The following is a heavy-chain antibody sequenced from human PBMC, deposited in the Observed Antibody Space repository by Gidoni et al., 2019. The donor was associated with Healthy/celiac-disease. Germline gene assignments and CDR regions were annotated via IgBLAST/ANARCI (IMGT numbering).Heavy chain of an antibody. D-gene: IGHD2-2*01. CDR1: GGSISISSSD. CDR3: AREDIVVVPAAHYYYGMDV. V-gene: IGHV4-39*01. J-gene: IGHJ6*02. Sequence: QLQLQESGPGLGKPSETLSLTCTVSGGSISISSSDWGWSRQPPGKGLEWIGSIYYGGSTYYNSPRKSGATISADTPKNQFSPKLRSVTAADTDVYYCAREDIVVVPAAHYYYGMDVWGQGTTVTVSS. CDR2: IYYGGST.